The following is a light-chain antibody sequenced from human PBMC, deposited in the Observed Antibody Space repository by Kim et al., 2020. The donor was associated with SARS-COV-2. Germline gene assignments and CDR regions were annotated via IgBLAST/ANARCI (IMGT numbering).Light chain of an antibody. CDR3: QQYVNSPRT. J-gene: IGKJ1*01. CDR2: RTS. V-gene: IGKV3-20*01. Sequence: EIVMTQSPGTLSLSPGERATLSCRASESLTDNHLAWYQQKPGQAPRLLIYRTSSRAAGIPDRFSGRGSGTDFTLTISRLEPEDFAVYYCQQYVNSPRTFGQGTKVDIK. CDR1: ESLTDNH.